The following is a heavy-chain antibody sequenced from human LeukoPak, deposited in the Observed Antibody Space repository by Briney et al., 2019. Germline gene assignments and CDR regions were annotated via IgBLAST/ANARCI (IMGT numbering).Heavy chain of an antibody. Sequence: GGSLRLSCAASGFTFSSYAMSWVRQAPGKGLEWVSAISGSGGSTYYADSVKGRFTISRDNSKNTLYLQMNSLRAEDTAVYYCAKETDGSSWYNSDAFDIWGQGTMVTVSS. D-gene: IGHD6-13*01. V-gene: IGHV3-23*01. J-gene: IGHJ3*02. CDR1: GFTFSSYA. CDR3: AKETDGSSWYNSDAFDI. CDR2: ISGSGGST.